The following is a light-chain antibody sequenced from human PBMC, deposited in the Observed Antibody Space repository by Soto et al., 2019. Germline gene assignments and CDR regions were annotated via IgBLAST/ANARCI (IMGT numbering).Light chain of an antibody. V-gene: IGLV2-14*01. CDR3: SSYTCSSTRI. CDR1: SSDVGGYDY. CDR2: EVN. Sequence: QSVLTQPASVSGSPGQSITISCTGTSSDVGGYDYVSWYQQHPGKAPKLMIYEVNNRPSGVSNRFSGSKSGNTASLTISGLQAEDEADYYCSSYTCSSTRIFGGGTKVTVL. J-gene: IGLJ2*01.